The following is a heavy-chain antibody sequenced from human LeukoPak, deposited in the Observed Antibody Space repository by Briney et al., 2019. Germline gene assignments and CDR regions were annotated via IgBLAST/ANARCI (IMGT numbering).Heavy chain of an antibody. CDR2: IWYDGSNK. CDR1: GFTFSSYG. V-gene: IGHV3-33*06. J-gene: IGHJ4*02. CDR3: AKDLLPRGEITFDY. D-gene: IGHD5-24*01. Sequence: GGSLRLSCAASGFTFSSYGMHWVRQAPGKGLEWVAVIWYDGSNKYYADSVKGRFTISRDNSKNTLYLQMNSLRAEDTAVYYCAKDLLPRGEITFDYWGQGTLVTVSS.